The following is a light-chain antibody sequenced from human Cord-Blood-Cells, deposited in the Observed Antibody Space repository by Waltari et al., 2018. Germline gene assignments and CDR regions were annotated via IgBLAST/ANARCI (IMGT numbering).Light chain of an antibody. CDR1: QSISSW. J-gene: IGKJ2*01. Sequence: DIQMTQSPSTLSESVGDRVTLTCRVSQSISSWLAWYQQKPGKAPKLLIYDASSLESGVPSRFGGSGSGTELTLTISCWQPDDFATYSCQQYNSYSLYTFGQGTKVGIK. CDR2: DAS. CDR3: QQYNSYSLYT. V-gene: IGKV1-5*01.